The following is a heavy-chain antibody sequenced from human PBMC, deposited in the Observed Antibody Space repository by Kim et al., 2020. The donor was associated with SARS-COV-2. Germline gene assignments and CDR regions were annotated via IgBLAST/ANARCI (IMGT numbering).Heavy chain of an antibody. CDR1: GGSFSSYN. CDR2: RNISEST. V-gene: IGHV4-34*01. CDR3: SCAQGDQEGYGFDG. J-gene: IGHJ6*02. Sequence: SETLSLTCAVSGGSFSSYNWNWVRQPPGKGMEWEGERNISESTNYYAYLTNRSSISSATNMNQSYLTLNLVTATDTAAAYYSCAQGDQEGYGFDGCGQG.